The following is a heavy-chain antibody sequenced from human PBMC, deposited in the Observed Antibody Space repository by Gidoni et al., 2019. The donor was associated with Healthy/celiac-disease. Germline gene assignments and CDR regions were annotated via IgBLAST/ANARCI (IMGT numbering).Heavy chain of an antibody. CDR3: ATGPRGRFLEWLYYFDY. CDR1: GYTLTELS. CDR2: LDPEDGET. V-gene: IGHV1-24*01. D-gene: IGHD3-3*01. J-gene: IGHJ4*02. Sequence: QVQLVQSGAEVKKPGASVKVSCKVSGYTLTELSMHWVRQAPGKGLEWMGGLDPEDGETIYAQKFQGRVTMTEDTSTDTAYMELSSLRSEDTAVYYCATGPRGRFLEWLYYFDYWGQGTLVTVSS.